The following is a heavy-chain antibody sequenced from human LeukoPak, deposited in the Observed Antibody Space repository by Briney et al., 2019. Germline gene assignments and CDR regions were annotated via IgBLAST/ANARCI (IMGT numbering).Heavy chain of an antibody. CDR3: ARGPYSYDSSGAFDI. J-gene: IGHJ3*02. Sequence: PSETLSLTCTVSGYSISSGYYWGWIRQSPGKGLEWIGSIYHSGSTYYNPSLKSRVTISVDTSKNQFSVRLRSVTAADTAVYFCARGPYSYDSSGAFDIWGQGTMVTVSS. V-gene: IGHV4-38-2*02. CDR1: GYSISSGYY. CDR2: IYHSGST. D-gene: IGHD3-22*01.